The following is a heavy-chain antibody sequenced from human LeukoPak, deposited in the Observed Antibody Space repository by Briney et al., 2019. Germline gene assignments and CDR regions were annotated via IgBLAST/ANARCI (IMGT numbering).Heavy chain of an antibody. CDR3: ARTPGDYDDY. CDR2: ISTSGSII. D-gene: IGHD2-15*01. Sequence: GGSLRLSCAASGFAFSDYYMSWIRQAPGKGLEWVSYISTSGSIISYADSVKGRFTISRDNAKNSLYLQMNSLRAEDTAVYYCARTPGDYDDYWGQGTLVTVSS. CDR1: GFAFSDYY. J-gene: IGHJ4*02. V-gene: IGHV3-11*04.